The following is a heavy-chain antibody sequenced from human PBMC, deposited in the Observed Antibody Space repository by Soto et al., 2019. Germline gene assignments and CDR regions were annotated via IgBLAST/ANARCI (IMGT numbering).Heavy chain of an antibody. CDR2: ISYDGSNK. Sequence: GGSLRLSCAASGFTFSSYGMHWVRQAPGKGLEWVAVISYDGSNKYYADSVKGRFTISRDNSKNTLYLQMNSLRAEDTAVYYCAKDTEYYYDSSGYYSYYYYYYGMDVWGQGTTVTVSS. J-gene: IGHJ6*02. CDR3: AKDTEYYYDSSGYYSYYYYYYGMDV. CDR1: GFTFSSYG. D-gene: IGHD3-22*01. V-gene: IGHV3-30*18.